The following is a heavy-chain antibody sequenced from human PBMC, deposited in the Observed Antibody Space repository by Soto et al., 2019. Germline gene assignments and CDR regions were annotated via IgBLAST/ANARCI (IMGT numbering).Heavy chain of an antibody. CDR1: GFTFSSYG. Sequence: ESGGGVVQPGRSLRLSCAASGFTFSSYGMHWVRQAPGKGLEWVAVIWYDGSNKYYADSVKGRFTISRDNSKNTLYLQMNSLRAEDTAVYYCARDGYSSSWSHYYYYYYMDVWGKGTTVTVSS. CDR3: ARDGYSSSWSHYYYYYYMDV. V-gene: IGHV3-33*01. CDR2: IWYDGSNK. J-gene: IGHJ6*03. D-gene: IGHD6-13*01.